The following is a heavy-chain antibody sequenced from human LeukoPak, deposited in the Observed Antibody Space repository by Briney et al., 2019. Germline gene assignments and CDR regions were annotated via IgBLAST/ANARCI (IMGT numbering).Heavy chain of an antibody. Sequence: GGSLRLSCVASGFTFNTYGMNWVRQAPGKGLEWVAVISHHGSNKFYADSVKGRFTISRDNSNNMVYLQMNGLRAEDTAVYYRAKDFGFQLWSTRGVFDIWGQGTMVTVSS. CDR2: ISHHGSNK. CDR1: GFTFNTYG. D-gene: IGHD3-10*01. CDR3: AKDFGFQLWSTRGVFDI. J-gene: IGHJ3*02. V-gene: IGHV3-30*18.